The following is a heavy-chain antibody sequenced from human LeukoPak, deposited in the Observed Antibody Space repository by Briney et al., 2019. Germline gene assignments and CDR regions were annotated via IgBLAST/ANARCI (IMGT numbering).Heavy chain of an antibody. CDR1: GGSISSSNW. CDR2: IYHSGST. D-gene: IGHD1-26*01. Sequence: PSETLSLTCAVSGGSISSSNWWSWVRQPPGKGLEWIGEIYHSGSTNYNPSLKSRVTISIDTSKNQFSLKLSSVTAADTAVYYCARIRSRKWGFDYWGQGTLVTVSS. J-gene: IGHJ4*02. V-gene: IGHV4-4*02. CDR3: ARIRSRKWGFDY.